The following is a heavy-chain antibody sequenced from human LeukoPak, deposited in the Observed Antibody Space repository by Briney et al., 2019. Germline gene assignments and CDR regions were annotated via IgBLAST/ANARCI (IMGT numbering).Heavy chain of an antibody. V-gene: IGHV3-30*04. J-gene: IGHJ6*03. CDR3: AKDRCSNGVGCYYYYMDV. CDR1: GFTFSSYA. CDR2: ISYDGSNK. Sequence: GGSLRLSCAASGFTFSSYAMHWVRQAPGKGLEWVAVISYDGSNKYYADSVKGRFTISRDNSKNTLYLQMNSLRAEDTAVYYCAKDRCSNGVGCYYYYMDVWGKGTTVTISS. D-gene: IGHD2-8*01.